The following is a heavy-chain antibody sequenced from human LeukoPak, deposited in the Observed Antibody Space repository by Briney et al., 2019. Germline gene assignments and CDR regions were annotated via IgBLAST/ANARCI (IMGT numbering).Heavy chain of an antibody. CDR2: VKSKTDGGTT. Sequence: GSLRLSCVGSGFTFTNAWMAWVRQTAGKGLEWVGRVKSKTDGGTTDYAAPVRGRFTISRDDSKNTVYLELNSLRTEDTAVYYCVFDSSFWGQGTLVTVSS. CDR3: VFDSSF. CDR1: GFTFTNAW. J-gene: IGHJ4*02. D-gene: IGHD3-22*01. V-gene: IGHV3-15*01.